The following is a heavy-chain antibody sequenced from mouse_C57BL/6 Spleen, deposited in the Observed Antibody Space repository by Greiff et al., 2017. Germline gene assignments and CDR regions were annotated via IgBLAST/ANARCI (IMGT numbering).Heavy chain of an antibody. CDR2: INPNNGGT. CDR1: GYTFTDYY. J-gene: IGHJ3*01. V-gene: IGHV1-26*01. CDR3: ARGADGYFFAY. Sequence: EVQLQQSGPELVKPGASVKISCKASGYTFTDYYMNWVKQSHGKSLEWIGDINPNNGGTSYNQKFKGKATLTVDKSSSTAYMELRSLTSEDSAVYCCARGADGYFFAYWGQGTLVTVSA. D-gene: IGHD2-3*01.